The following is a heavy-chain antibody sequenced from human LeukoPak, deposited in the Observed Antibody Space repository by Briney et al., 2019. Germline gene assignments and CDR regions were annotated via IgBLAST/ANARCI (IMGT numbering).Heavy chain of an antibody. CDR1: GGSISTYY. Sequence: SETLSLTCTVSGGSISTYYWSWIRQPPGKGLEWIGYIYYSGSTNYNPSLKSRVTISLDTSKNQFSLKLSSLSAADTAVYYCARGTITTVTDSWGPGTLVTVSS. J-gene: IGHJ4*02. CDR2: IYYSGST. D-gene: IGHD4-17*01. V-gene: IGHV4-59*01. CDR3: ARGTITTVTDS.